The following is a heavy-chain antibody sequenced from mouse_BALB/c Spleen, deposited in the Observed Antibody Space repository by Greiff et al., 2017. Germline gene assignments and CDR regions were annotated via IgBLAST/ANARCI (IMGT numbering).Heavy chain of an antibody. D-gene: IGHD2-10*01. J-gene: IGHJ4*01. CDR3: ARPAYYGKAMDY. CDR2: INPSNGRT. Sequence: VQLQQPGAELVKPGASVKLSCKASGYTFTSYWMHWVKQRPGQGLEWIGEINPSNGRTNYNEKFKSKATLTVDKSSSTAYMELSSLTSEDSAVYYCARPAYYGKAMDYWGQGTSVTVSA. CDR1: GYTFTSYW. V-gene: IGHV1S81*02.